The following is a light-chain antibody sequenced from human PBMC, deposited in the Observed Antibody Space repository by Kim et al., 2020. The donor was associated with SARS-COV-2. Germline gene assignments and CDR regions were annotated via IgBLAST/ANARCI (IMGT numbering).Light chain of an antibody. V-gene: IGLV3-19*01. CDR3: DSRDSSGYHYV. CDR1: SLRSYY. CDR2: GKN. J-gene: IGLJ1*01. Sequence: LGQTVRITCQGDSLRSYYASWYQQNPGQAPVLVIYGKNNRPSGIPDRFSGSSSGNTASLTITGAQAEDEADYYCDSRDSSGYHYVFGTGTKVTVL.